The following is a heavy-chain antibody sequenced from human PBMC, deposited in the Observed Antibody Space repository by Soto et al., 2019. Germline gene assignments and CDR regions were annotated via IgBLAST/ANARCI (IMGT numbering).Heavy chain of an antibody. J-gene: IGHJ4*02. CDR1: GYTFTSYA. Sequence: ASVKVSCKASGYTFTSYAMHWVRQAPGQRLEWMRWINAGNGNTKYSQKFQGRVTITRDTSASTGYMELSSLRSEDTAVYYCARDPCLTRCPDYWGQGTLVTVSS. V-gene: IGHV1-3*01. D-gene: IGHD2-2*01. CDR3: ARDPCLTRCPDY. CDR2: INAGNGNT.